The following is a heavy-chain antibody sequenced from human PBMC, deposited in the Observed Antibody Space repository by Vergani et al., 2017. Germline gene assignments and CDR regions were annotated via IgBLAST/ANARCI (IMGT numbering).Heavy chain of an antibody. Sequence: EVQLVESGGGLVQPGGSLRLSCAASGFTFSSYEMNWVRQAPGKGLEWVSYISSSGSNIYYADSVKGRLTISRDNAKNSLYLQMNSLRAEDTAVYYCASRINYYDSSGGDYWGQGTLVTVSS. J-gene: IGHJ4*02. D-gene: IGHD3-22*01. CDR3: ASRINYYDSSGGDY. CDR1: GFTFSSYE. CDR2: ISSSGSNI. V-gene: IGHV3-48*03.